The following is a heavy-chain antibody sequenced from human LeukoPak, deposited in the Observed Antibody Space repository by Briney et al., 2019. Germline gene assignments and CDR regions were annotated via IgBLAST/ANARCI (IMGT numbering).Heavy chain of an antibody. D-gene: IGHD3-3*01. Sequence: SETLSLTCTVSGGSISGYYWSWIRQPPGKGLEWIGYIYYSGSTNYNPSLKSRVTISVDTSKNQFSLKLSSVTAADTAVYYCARNLYYDFPYMDVWGKGTTVTVSS. V-gene: IGHV4-59*01. CDR3: ARNLYYDFPYMDV. CDR2: IYYSGST. CDR1: GGSISGYY. J-gene: IGHJ6*03.